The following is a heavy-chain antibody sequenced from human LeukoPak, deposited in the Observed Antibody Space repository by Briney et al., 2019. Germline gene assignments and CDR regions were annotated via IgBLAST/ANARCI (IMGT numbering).Heavy chain of an antibody. CDR2: MSPDSGKT. D-gene: IGHD1-26*01. CDR1: GYTFTTYD. J-gene: IGHJ4*02. Sequence: ASVKVSCKASGYTFTTYDINWVRQVTGQGLEWMGWMSPDSGKTGYAQKFQGRVTMTRDTSISTASMELSSLTSEDTAVYYCANGPPSGSIDNWGQGTRVTVSS. V-gene: IGHV1-8*01. CDR3: ANGPPSGSIDN.